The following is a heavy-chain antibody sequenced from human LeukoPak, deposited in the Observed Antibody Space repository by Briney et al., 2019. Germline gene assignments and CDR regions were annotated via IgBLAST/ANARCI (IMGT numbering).Heavy chain of an antibody. Sequence: GGSLRLSCAASGFTFSSYSMNWVRQAPGKGLEWVSYISSSSNTIYYADSVKGRFTISRDNVKNSLYLQMNSLRAEDTAVYYCARGFRGNLYYYYMDVWGKGTTVTVSS. V-gene: IGHV3-48*01. CDR2: ISSSSNTI. CDR1: GFTFSSYS. D-gene: IGHD3-16*01. J-gene: IGHJ6*03. CDR3: ARGFRGNLYYYYMDV.